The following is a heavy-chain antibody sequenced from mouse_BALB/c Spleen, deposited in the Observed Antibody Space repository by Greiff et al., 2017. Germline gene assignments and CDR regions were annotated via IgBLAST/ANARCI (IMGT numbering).Heavy chain of an antibody. CDR1: GYTFTSYW. Sequence: QVQLKQSGAELAKPGASVKMSCKASGYTFTSYWMHWVKQRPGQGLEWIGYINPSTGYTEYNQKFKDKATLTADKSSSTAYMQLSSLTSEDSAVYYCARSFWFAYWGQGTLVTVSA. V-gene: IGHV1-7*01. CDR2: INPSTGYT. CDR3: ARSFWFAY. J-gene: IGHJ3*01.